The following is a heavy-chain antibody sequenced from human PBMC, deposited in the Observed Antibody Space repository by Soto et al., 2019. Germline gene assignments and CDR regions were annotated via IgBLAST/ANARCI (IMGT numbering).Heavy chain of an antibody. CDR3: ARGRRGDSSGYYSRRGKFDY. Sequence: GSLRLSCAASGFTFSSYWMSWVRQAPGKGLEWVANIKQDGSEKYYVDSVKGRFTISRDNAKNSLYLQMNSLRAEDTAVYYCARGRRGDSSGYYSRRGKFDYWGQGTLVTVSS. V-gene: IGHV3-7*01. D-gene: IGHD3-22*01. J-gene: IGHJ4*02. CDR1: GFTFSSYW. CDR2: IKQDGSEK.